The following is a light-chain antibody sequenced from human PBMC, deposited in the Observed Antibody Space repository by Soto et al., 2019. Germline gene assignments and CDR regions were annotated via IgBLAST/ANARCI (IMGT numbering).Light chain of an antibody. V-gene: IGKV1-39*01. CDR2: AAS. CDR3: QQSYSTPQT. CDR1: QSIKNY. Sequence: EIQMTQSPSYLSASVGDRVTITCRASQSIKNYLNWYQQKPGKAPKLLIYAASSLQSGVPSRFSGSGSGTDFTLTISSLQPEDFATYYCQQSYSTPQTFGQGTKVDIK. J-gene: IGKJ1*01.